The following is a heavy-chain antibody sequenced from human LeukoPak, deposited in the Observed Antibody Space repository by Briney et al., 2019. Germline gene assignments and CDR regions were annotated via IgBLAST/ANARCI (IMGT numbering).Heavy chain of an antibody. Sequence: GGSLRLSCVASGFTFSSCGMNWVRQAPGKGLEWVAIISYDGDHIYYAASMKGRFTISRDNSKNTLYLQMNSLRTEDTAVYYCAKGRGYSGSDPWIFDFWGQGSVVTVSS. CDR3: AKGRGYSGSDPWIFDF. CDR2: ISYDGDHI. CDR1: GFTFSSCG. D-gene: IGHD5-12*01. J-gene: IGHJ4*02. V-gene: IGHV3-30*18.